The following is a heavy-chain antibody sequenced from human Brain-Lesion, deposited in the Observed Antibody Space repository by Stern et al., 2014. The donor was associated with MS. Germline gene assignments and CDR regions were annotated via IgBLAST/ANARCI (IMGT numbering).Heavy chain of an antibody. CDR3: ARGRVVPGFQYYATDV. Sequence: VQLVESGPGLVKPSQTLSLSCTVSGGSISSGGYYWSWIRQPAGKGLEWIGRIFNSGSTSSNPPPKSRVTISIDTSKNQFPLRLNSMTAADTAVYYCARGRVVPGFQYYATDVWGQGTTVIVSS. CDR2: IFNSGST. J-gene: IGHJ6*02. D-gene: IGHD2-2*01. V-gene: IGHV4-61*02. CDR1: GGSISSGGYY.